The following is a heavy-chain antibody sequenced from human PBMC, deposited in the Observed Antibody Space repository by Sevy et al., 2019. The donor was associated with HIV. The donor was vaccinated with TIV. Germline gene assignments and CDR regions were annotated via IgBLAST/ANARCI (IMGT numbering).Heavy chain of an antibody. CDR1: GFTFDDYG. CDR2: ITWNGDYA. V-gene: IGHV3-20*04. J-gene: IGHJ4*02. Sequence: GGSLRLSCAASGFTFDDYGMGWVRQVPGRGLEWISGITWNGDYANYGDSVKGRFTISRDKAKNSLYQQMDSLTAEDTALYYGGGDGGFRGGIALYPNWGQGTLVTVSS. D-gene: IGHD3-10*01. CDR3: GGDGGFRGGIALYPN.